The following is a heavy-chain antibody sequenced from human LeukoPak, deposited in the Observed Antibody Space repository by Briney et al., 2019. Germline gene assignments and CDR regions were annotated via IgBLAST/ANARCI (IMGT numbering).Heavy chain of an antibody. V-gene: IGHV4-4*07. Sequence: SETLSLTCTVSGDSMGNDYWSWMRQSAGKGLEWIGRISTSGNTDYNPSLRSRVTMSMDTSKKQFSLTLTSVTAADTAVYYCARNELRSYGLVHYWGQGTLVTVSS. CDR2: ISTSGNT. D-gene: IGHD5-18*01. CDR3: ARNELRSYGLVHY. CDR1: GDSMGNDY. J-gene: IGHJ4*02.